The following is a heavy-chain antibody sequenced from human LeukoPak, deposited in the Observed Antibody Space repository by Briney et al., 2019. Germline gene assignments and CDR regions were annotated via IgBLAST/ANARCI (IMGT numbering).Heavy chain of an antibody. D-gene: IGHD3-3*01. CDR3: ARHQTDFWRDYYFDY. CDR1: GVSISSYY. Sequence: SEALSLTCTVSGVSISSYYWSWIRQPPGKGLEWIGYIYYSGSTNYNPSLKSRVTISLDTSKNQFSLKLSSVTAADTAVYYCARHQTDFWRDYYFDYWGQGTLVTVSS. J-gene: IGHJ4*02. V-gene: IGHV4-59*08. CDR2: IYYSGST.